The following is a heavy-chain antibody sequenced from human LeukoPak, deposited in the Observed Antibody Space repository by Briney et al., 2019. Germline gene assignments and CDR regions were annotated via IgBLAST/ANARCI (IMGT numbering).Heavy chain of an antibody. Sequence: SETLSLTCTVSGGSISSYYWSWIRQPAGKGLEWIGRIYSSGSTSYNPSPRSRVTMSVDTSKNQFSLKLGSVTAADTAVYYCARYVSGHYFDYWGQGTLVTVSS. CDR3: ARYVSGHYFDY. J-gene: IGHJ4*02. V-gene: IGHV4-4*07. CDR2: IYSSGST. CDR1: GGSISSYY. D-gene: IGHD3-10*01.